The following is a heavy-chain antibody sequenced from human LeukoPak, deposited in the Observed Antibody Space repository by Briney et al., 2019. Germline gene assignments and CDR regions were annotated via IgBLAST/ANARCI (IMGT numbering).Heavy chain of an antibody. D-gene: IGHD1-14*01. V-gene: IGHV3-30-3*01. CDR2: ISHDGSIK. Sequence: GGSLRLSCATSGFTFSDYAMHWVRQAPGKGLKWVAVISHDGSIKFSADSVKGRFTISRDNSKNTLYLQMNSLRDEDTALYYCARDSITTGGTVYNWFDPWGQGTLVTVSS. CDR3: ARDSITTGGTVYNWFDP. J-gene: IGHJ5*02. CDR1: GFTFSDYA.